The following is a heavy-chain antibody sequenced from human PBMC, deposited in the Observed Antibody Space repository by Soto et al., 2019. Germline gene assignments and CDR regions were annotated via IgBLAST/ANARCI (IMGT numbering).Heavy chain of an antibody. D-gene: IGHD6-19*01. V-gene: IGHV4-39*01. CDR3: ARRSAVAGNWFDP. Sequence: PSETLSLTCTVSGGSISSSSYYWGWIRQPPGKGLEWIGSIYYSGSTYYNPSLKSRVTISVDTSKNQFSLKLSSVTAADTAVYYCARRSAVAGNWFDPWGQGTLVTVSS. CDR1: GGSISSSSYY. J-gene: IGHJ5*02. CDR2: IYYSGST.